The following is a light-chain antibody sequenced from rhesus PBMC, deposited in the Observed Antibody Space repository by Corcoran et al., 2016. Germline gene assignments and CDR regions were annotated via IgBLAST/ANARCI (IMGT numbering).Light chain of an antibody. J-gene: IGKJ2*01. CDR3: QQYSSRPYS. CDR1: QGISSW. Sequence: DIQMTQSPSSLSASVGDTVTITCRASQGISSWLAWYQQKPGKAPKLLIYKASMLQSGVPSRFSGSGSGTDFTLTISSLQSEDFATYYCQQYSSRPYSCGQGTKVEIK. V-gene: IGKV1-22*01. CDR2: KAS.